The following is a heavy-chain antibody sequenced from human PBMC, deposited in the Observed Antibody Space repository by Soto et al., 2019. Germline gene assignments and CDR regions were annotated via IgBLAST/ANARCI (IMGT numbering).Heavy chain of an antibody. V-gene: IGHV4-34*01. D-gene: IGHD3-3*01. CDR2: INHSGST. CDR1: VGSFSGYY. CDR3: ARLVGAYYDFWSGYYGYGMDV. J-gene: IGHJ6*02. Sequence: SETLSLTCAVYVGSFSGYYWSWIRQPPGKVLEWIGEINHSGSTNYNPSLKSLVTISVDTSKNQFSLKLSSVTAADTAVYYCARLVGAYYDFWSGYYGYGMDVWGQGTTVTV.